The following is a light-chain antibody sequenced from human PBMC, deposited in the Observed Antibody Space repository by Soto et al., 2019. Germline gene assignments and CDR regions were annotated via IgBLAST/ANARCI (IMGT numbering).Light chain of an antibody. V-gene: IGKV3-15*01. Sequence: TVLTQSPGTLSVSPGERASLSCRASQSVSINLAWYQQKTGQAPRLLIYCASTRATGIPARFSGSGSWIEVTLSINSLQSEDFAVYYGQEYDNLPPAGTFGQGTKVEV. J-gene: IGKJ1*01. CDR2: CAS. CDR3: QEYDNLPPAGT. CDR1: QSVSIN.